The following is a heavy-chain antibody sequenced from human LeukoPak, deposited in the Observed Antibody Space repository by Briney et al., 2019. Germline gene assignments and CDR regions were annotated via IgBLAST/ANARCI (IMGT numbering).Heavy chain of an antibody. V-gene: IGHV3-53*01. J-gene: IGHJ4*02. CDR3: VCSYFDY. Sequence: GGSLRLSCAASGFTVSSNYMSWVRQAPGKGLEWVSVICSGGSTYYADSVKGRFTISRDNSKNTLYLQMNSLRAEDTAVYYCVCSYFDYWGQGTLVTVSS. CDR2: ICSGGST. D-gene: IGHD2-15*01. CDR1: GFTVSSNY.